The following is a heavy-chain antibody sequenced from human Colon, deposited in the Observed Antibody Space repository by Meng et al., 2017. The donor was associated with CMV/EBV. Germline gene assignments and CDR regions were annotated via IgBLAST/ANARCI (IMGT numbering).Heavy chain of an antibody. Sequence: LRRSCSAYGFTFGDYYMNWIRQVPGKGLEQLSSINSDSTTIYYADYVKGRFTISRDNAKKSLYLQMSSLRAEDTAVYYCATGNIYGYYWGQGTLVTVSS. CDR2: INSDSTTI. J-gene: IGHJ4*02. CDR1: GFTFGDYY. V-gene: IGHV3-11*01. D-gene: IGHD5-18*01. CDR3: ATGNIYGYY.